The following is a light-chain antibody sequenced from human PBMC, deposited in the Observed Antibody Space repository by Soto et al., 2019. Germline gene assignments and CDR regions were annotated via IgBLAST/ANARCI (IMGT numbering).Light chain of an antibody. CDR2: GDS. CDR1: SSDIEADSD. CDR3: QSYDSRLSGHVV. V-gene: IGLV1-40*01. Sequence: QSVLTQPPSVSGAPGQRVTISCTGGSSDIEADSDVHWYQQLPGTAPRLLIYGDSNRPSGVPARFSGSKSGSSASLAITGLQAEDEADYYCQSYDSRLSGHVVFGGGTKLTVL. J-gene: IGLJ2*01.